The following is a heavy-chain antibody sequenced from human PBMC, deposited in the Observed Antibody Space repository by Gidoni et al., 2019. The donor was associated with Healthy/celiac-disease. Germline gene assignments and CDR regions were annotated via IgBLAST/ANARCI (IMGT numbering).Heavy chain of an antibody. CDR1: GSTFTIYG. CDR3: ARALDRDQLRPMGYYYGMDV. CDR2: ISAYNGNT. Sequence: QVQLVQSAAEVKKPGASVQVSCKSSGSTFTIYGISWVRQAPGQGLEWMGWISAYNGNTNDAQKLKGRVTMNTDTATSKAYMELRSLRSDETAVYYCARALDRDQLRPMGYYYGMDVWGQGTTVTVSS. J-gene: IGHJ6*02. V-gene: IGHV1-18*04. D-gene: IGHD2-2*01.